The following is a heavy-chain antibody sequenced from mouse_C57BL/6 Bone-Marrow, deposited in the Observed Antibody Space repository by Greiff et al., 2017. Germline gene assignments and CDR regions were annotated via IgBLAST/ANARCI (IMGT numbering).Heavy chain of an antibody. D-gene: IGHD1-1*01. V-gene: IGHV5-4*01. J-gene: IGHJ4*01. CDR1: GFTFSSYA. Sequence: EVQGVESGGGLVKPGGSLKLSCAASGFTFSSYAMSWVRQTPEKRLEWVATISDGGSYTYYPDNVKGRFTISRDNAKKNLYLQMSHLKSEDTAMYYCARDWDYGSSYYYAMDYWGQGTSVTVSS. CDR3: ARDWDYGSSYYYAMDY. CDR2: ISDGGSYT.